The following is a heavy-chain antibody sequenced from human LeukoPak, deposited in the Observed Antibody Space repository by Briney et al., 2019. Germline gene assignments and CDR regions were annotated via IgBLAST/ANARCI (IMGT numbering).Heavy chain of an antibody. V-gene: IGHV4-34*01. CDR2: INHSGST. J-gene: IGHJ4*02. Sequence: SETLSLTCAVYSGSFSGYYWSWIRQPPGKGLEWIGEINHSGSTNYNPSLKSRVTISVDTSKNQFSLKLSSVTAADTAVYYCARVRKHSYGFHGPFDYWGQGTLVTVSS. CDR3: ARVRKHSYGFHGPFDY. CDR1: SGSFSGYY. D-gene: IGHD5-18*01.